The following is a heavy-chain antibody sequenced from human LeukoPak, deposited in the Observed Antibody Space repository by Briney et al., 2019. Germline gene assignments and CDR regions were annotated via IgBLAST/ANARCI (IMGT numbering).Heavy chain of an antibody. J-gene: IGHJ4*02. CDR1: GYSISGGYY. V-gene: IGHV4-38-2*02. CDR3: ARANYGDYARRPRLFFDY. D-gene: IGHD4-17*01. CDR2: IYHSGST. Sequence: SETLSLTCTVSGYSISGGYYWGWIRQPPGKGLEWIGSIYHSGSTYYNPSLKSRVTISVDTSKNQFSLKLSSVAAADTAVYYCARANYGDYARRPRLFFDYWGQGTLVTVSS.